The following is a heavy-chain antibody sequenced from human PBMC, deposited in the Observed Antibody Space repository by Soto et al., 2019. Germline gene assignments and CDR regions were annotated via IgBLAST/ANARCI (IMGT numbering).Heavy chain of an antibody. CDR3: AREGWATDPNFHY. Sequence: QVQLEQSGAEVKKPGTSVRISCRASGYIFKNFFMHWLRQAPGQGLEWMGIVNPLDGTITYAEKFQGRVTMTRDTSSTTVYLDLSRLRFEDTAVYYCAREGWATDPNFHYWGQGTLVTVSS. J-gene: IGHJ4*02. CDR2: VNPLDGTI. D-gene: IGHD3-16*01. V-gene: IGHV1-46*02. CDR1: GYIFKNFF.